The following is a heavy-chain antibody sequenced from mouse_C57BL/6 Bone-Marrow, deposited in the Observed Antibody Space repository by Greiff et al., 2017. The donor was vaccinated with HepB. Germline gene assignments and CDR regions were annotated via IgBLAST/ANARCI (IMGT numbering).Heavy chain of an antibody. D-gene: IGHD1-1*01. CDR2: IYPGDGDT. CDR3: ARRITTVVEDYYAMDY. CDR1: GYAFSSSW. Sequence: VQLQQSGPELVKPGASVKISCKASGYAFSSSWMNWVKQRPGKGLEWIGRIYPGDGDTNYNGKFKGKATLTADKSSSTAYMQLSSLTSEDSAVYFCARRITTVVEDYYAMDYWGQGTSVTVSS. J-gene: IGHJ4*01. V-gene: IGHV1-82*01.